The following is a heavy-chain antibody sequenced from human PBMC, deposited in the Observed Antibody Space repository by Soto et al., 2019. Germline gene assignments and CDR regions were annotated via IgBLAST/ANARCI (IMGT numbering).Heavy chain of an antibody. D-gene: IGHD3-10*01. V-gene: IGHV3-43*01. CDR1: GFTFDDYT. CDR2: ISWDGGST. J-gene: IGHJ6*02. Sequence: GGSLRLSCAASGFTFDDYTMHWVRQAPGKGLEWVSLISWDGGSTYYADSVKGRFTISRDNSKNSLYLQMNSLRTEDTALYYCAKDIGRRWFGELSPLRGMDVWGQGTTVTVSS. CDR3: AKDIGRRWFGELSPLRGMDV.